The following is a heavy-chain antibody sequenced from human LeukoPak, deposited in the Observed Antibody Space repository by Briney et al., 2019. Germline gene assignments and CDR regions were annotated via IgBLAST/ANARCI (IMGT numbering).Heavy chain of an antibody. J-gene: IGHJ4*02. CDR2: ISGSGSTT. Sequence: GGSPRLSCAASGFTFSSYAMSWVRQTPGRGLEWVSAISGSGSTTYYADSVKGHFTISRDNSKNTLYLQMDSLTAEDTAIYYCAKDRGTSGRHSRFDDWGQGTLVAVSS. V-gene: IGHV3-23*01. D-gene: IGHD2-2*01. CDR1: GFTFSSYA. CDR3: AKDRGTSGRHSRFDD.